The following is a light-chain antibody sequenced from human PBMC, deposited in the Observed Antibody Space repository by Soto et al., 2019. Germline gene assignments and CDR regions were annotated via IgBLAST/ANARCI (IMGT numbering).Light chain of an antibody. Sequence: DIRMTQSPSTLSASVGDRVTITCRASQSISSWLAWYQQQPGKAPKLLIYKASSLESGVPSRNSGSGSGTEFTLTSSSLRPDDFATYYCQMYNSYARLLGQRTQVEIK. CDR1: QSISSW. V-gene: IGKV1-5*03. CDR2: KAS. CDR3: QMYNSYARL. J-gene: IGKJ1*01.